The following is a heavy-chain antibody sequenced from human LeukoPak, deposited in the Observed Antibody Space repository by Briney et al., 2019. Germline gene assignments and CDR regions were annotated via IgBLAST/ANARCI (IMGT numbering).Heavy chain of an antibody. CDR2: ISGSGGST. J-gene: IGHJ5*02. CDR3: AKDMGSSGWSRWFDP. V-gene: IGHV3-23*01. D-gene: IGHD6-19*01. Sequence: PGGSLRLSCTASGFSFSTYSMNWVRQAPGKGLEWVSAISGSGGSTYYADSVKGRFTISRDNSKNTLYLQMNSLRAEDTAVYYCAKDMGSSGWSRWFDPWGQGTLVTVSS. CDR1: GFSFSTYS.